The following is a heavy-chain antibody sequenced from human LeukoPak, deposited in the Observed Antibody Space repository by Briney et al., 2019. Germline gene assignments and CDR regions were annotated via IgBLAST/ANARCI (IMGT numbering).Heavy chain of an antibody. CDR3: ARDPGGPRRWLAHAFDI. Sequence: SVKVSCKASGGTFSSYAISWVRQAPGQGLEWMGGIIPIFGTANYAQKFQGRVTITADESTSTAYMELSSLRSEDTAVYYCARDPGGPRRWLAHAFDIWGQGTMVTVSS. D-gene: IGHD6-19*01. J-gene: IGHJ3*02. CDR1: GGTFSSYA. CDR2: IIPIFGTA. V-gene: IGHV1-69*13.